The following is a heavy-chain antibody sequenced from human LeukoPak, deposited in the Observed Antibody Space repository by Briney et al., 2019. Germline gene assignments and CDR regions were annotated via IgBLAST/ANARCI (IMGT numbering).Heavy chain of an antibody. CDR2: MDPNSGNT. Sequence: GASVKVSCKASGYTFTSYDINWVRQATGQGLEWMGWMDPNSGNTGYAQKFQGRVTMTRNTSISTAYMELSSLRSEDTAVYYCARAGNIAARPGKFSYYYYYMDVWGKGTTVTVSS. V-gene: IGHV1-8*02. J-gene: IGHJ6*03. D-gene: IGHD6-6*01. CDR3: ARAGNIAARPGKFSYYYYYMDV. CDR1: GYTFTSYD.